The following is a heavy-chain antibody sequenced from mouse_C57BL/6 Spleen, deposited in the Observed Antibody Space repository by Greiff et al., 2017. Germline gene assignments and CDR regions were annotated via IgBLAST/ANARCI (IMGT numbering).Heavy chain of an antibody. CDR1: GYTFTSYW. D-gene: IGHD1-1*01. CDR2: IHPNSGST. V-gene: IGHV1-64*01. J-gene: IGHJ1*03. Sequence: AQLQQPGAELVKPGASVKLSCKASGYTFTSYWMHWVKQRPGQGLEWIGMIHPNSGSTNYNEKFKSKATLTVDKSSSTAYMQLSSLTSEDSAVYYCARITTDWYFDVWGTGTTVTVSS. CDR3: ARITTDWYFDV.